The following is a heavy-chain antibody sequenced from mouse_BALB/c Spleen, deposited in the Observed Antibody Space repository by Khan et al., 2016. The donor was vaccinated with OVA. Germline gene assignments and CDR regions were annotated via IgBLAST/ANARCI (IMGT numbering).Heavy chain of an antibody. CDR2: INPSSSYP. V-gene: IGHV1-4*01. CDR3: TREGAYYRSDGWFAY. Sequence: QVQLQQPGAELARPGASVKMSCKASGYTFTSYTMHWVKQRPGQGLEWIGYINPSSSYPNYNQKFKDKATLTADKSSSTAYMPLSSLTSEDYAVYYCTREGAYYRSDGWFAYWGQGTLVTVSA. CDR1: GYTFTSYT. J-gene: IGHJ3*01. D-gene: IGHD2-14*01.